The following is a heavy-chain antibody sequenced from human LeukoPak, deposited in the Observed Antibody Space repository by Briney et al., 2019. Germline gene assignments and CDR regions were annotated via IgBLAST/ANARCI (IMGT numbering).Heavy chain of an antibody. J-gene: IGHJ4*02. CDR1: GFTFTSYA. CDR2: ISASGGST. D-gene: IGHD2-2*01. CDR3: AKRYCSSSSCSFFDY. Sequence: GSLRLSCAASGFTFTSYAMSWVRPAPGKGLEWVSAISASGGSTYYADSVKGRFTISRDNSKNTLYLQMSSLRAEDTAVYYCAKRYCSSSSCSFFDYWGQGTLVTVSS. V-gene: IGHV3-23*01.